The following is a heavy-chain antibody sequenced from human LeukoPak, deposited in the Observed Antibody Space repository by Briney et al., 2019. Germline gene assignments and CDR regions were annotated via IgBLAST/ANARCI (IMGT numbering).Heavy chain of an antibody. D-gene: IGHD4-17*01. Sequence: SVKVSCKASEGTFSSYAISWVRQAPGQGLEWMGGIIPIFGTANYAQKFQGRVTITADESTSTAYMELSSLSSEDTAVYYCARGPILRSKSYYFDYWGQGTLVTVSS. CDR3: ARGPILRSKSYYFDY. CDR1: EGTFSSYA. V-gene: IGHV1-69*13. CDR2: IIPIFGTA. J-gene: IGHJ4*02.